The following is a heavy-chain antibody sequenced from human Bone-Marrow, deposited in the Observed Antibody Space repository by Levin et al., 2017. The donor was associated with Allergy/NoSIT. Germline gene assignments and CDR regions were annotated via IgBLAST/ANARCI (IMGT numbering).Heavy chain of an antibody. D-gene: IGHD3-22*01. J-gene: IGHJ4*02. V-gene: IGHV4-39*01. CDR1: FESISNSVYY. Sequence: SETLSLTCAVSFESISNSVYYWAWIRQPPGKGLEWIGTIYHSGSTYYNLSLRGRVTMSLDASKNQFSLKLGSVAAADTAVYYCARHTSYYDDSRGALDYWGQGTLVTVSS. CDR2: IYHSGST. CDR3: ARHTSYYDDSRGALDY.